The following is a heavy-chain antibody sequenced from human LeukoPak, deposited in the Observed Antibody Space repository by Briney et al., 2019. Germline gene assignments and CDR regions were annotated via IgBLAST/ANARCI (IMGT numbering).Heavy chain of an antibody. J-gene: IGHJ4*02. V-gene: IGHV3-30*02. Sequence: GGSLRLSCAASGFSFSNYGMHWVRQAPGKGLEWVAFTQLDGNKKYYADSVKGRFTISIDNSKNTLYLQMNSLRVDDTAVYYCANLATVTYNPLDYWGQGTLVTVSS. CDR2: TQLDGNKK. D-gene: IGHD4-17*01. CDR1: GFSFSNYG. CDR3: ANLATVTYNPLDY.